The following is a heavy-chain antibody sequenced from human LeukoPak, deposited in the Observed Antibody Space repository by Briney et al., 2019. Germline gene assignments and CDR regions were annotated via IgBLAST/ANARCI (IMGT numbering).Heavy chain of an antibody. CDR2: IYTSGST. CDR1: GCSISSGSYY. Sequence: PSETLSLTCTVSGCSISSGSYYWSWIRRPAGKGLEWIGRIYTSGSTNYNPSLKSRVTISVDTSKNQFSLKLSSVTAADTAVYYCARASSGYGGFDYWGQGTLVTVSS. V-gene: IGHV4-61*02. CDR3: ARASSGYGGFDY. D-gene: IGHD5-12*01. J-gene: IGHJ4*02.